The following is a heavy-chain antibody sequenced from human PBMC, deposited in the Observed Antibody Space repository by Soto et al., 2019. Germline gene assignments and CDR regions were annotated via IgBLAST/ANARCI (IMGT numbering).Heavy chain of an antibody. J-gene: IGHJ4*02. Sequence: ASVKVSCKASGYTFTTYAISWVRQAPGQGLEWMGWINTYNGNTDYAQNLQGRVTMTTDTSTNTAYMELRSLRSDDTAVYFCARDRLHSSSSITFDYWGPGALVTVSS. D-gene: IGHD6-6*01. CDR2: INTYNGNT. V-gene: IGHV1-18*01. CDR1: GYTFTTYA. CDR3: ARDRLHSSSSITFDY.